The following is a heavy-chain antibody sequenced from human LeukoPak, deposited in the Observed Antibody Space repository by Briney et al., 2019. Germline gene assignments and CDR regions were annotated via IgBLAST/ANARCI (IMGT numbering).Heavy chain of an antibody. Sequence: SETLSLTCTVSGDSISSSGDYWGWIRQPPGKGLEWIGNIYYSGSTYYNPSLKSRVTIAVDTSKNQFSLKLTSVTAADTAVYYCARADGDSGDWFDPWGQGTLVTVSS. J-gene: IGHJ5*02. V-gene: IGHV4-39*01. CDR2: IYYSGST. CDR1: GDSISSSGDY. CDR3: ARADGDSGDWFDP. D-gene: IGHD4-17*01.